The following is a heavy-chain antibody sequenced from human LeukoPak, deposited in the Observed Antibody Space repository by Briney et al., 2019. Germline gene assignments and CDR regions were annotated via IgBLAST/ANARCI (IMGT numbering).Heavy chain of an antibody. CDR2: VSSSSSYI. CDR3: AGGSPLRYFDCLSGAPLMDV. Sequence: PGGSLRLSCAASGFTFSSYSMNWVRQAPGKELEWVSSVSSSSSYIYYADSVKGRFTISRDNAKNSLYLQMNSLRAEDTAVYYCAGGSPLRYFDCLSGAPLMDVWGKGTTVTVSS. CDR1: GFTFSSYS. V-gene: IGHV3-21*01. D-gene: IGHD3-9*01. J-gene: IGHJ6*03.